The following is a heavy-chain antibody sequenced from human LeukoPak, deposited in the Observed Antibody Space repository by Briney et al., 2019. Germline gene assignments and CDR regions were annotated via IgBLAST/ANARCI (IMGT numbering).Heavy chain of an antibody. D-gene: IGHD4-17*01. CDR3: ARFRLTVTTYAHLDY. V-gene: IGHV3-11*01. J-gene: IGHJ4*02. CDR2: ISSSGSTI. CDR1: GFTFSDYY. Sequence: GGSLRLSCAASGFTFSDYYMSWIRQAPGKGLEWVSYISSSGSTIDYADSVKGRFTISRDNAKNSLYLQMNSLRAEDTAVYYCARFRLTVTTYAHLDYWGQGTLVTVSS.